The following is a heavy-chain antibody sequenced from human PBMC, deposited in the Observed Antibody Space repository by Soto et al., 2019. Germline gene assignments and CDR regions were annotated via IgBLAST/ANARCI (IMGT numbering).Heavy chain of an antibody. CDR3: ATVLRSGIAAAGYFFDY. CDR1: GFTFSSYS. V-gene: IGHV3-21*04. Sequence: PGGSLRLSCAASGFTFSSYSLDWVRQGPGKGLEWVSAISRSSDYIYYADSVKGRFTISRDNSKNTLYLQMNSLRAEDTAVYYCATVLRSGIAAAGYFFDYWGQGTLVTVSS. J-gene: IGHJ4*02. D-gene: IGHD6-13*01. CDR2: ISRSSDYI.